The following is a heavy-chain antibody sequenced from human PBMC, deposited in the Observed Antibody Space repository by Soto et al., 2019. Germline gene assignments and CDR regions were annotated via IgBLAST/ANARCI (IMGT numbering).Heavy chain of an antibody. J-gene: IGHJ3*02. D-gene: IGHD3-22*01. Sequence: ASVKVSCKASGYTFTGYYMHWVRQAPGLGLEWMGWINPNSGGTNYAQKFQGRVTMTRDTSISTAYMELSRLRSDDTAVYYCARGYDSSGYHDAFDIWGQGTMVTVSS. CDR3: ARGYDSSGYHDAFDI. CDR2: INPNSGGT. CDR1: GYTFTGYY. V-gene: IGHV1-2*02.